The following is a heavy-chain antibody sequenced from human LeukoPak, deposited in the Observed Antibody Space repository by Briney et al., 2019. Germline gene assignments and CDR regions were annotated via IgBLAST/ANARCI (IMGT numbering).Heavy chain of an antibody. V-gene: IGHV3-23*01. Sequence: GGSLRLSCAASGFTFSSYAMNWVRQAPGKGLEWVSAISVDGSHTYYADSVKGRFTISRDNSKNTLSLQMNSLRAEDTAVYYCAKCYDTSGRRASDIWGQGTMVTVSS. D-gene: IGHD3-22*01. J-gene: IGHJ3*02. CDR2: ISVDGSHT. CDR1: GFTFSSYA. CDR3: AKCYDTSGRRASDI.